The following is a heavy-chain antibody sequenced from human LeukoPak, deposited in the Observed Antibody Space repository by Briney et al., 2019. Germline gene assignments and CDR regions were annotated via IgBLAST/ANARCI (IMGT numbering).Heavy chain of an antibody. CDR1: GYTFTSYG. D-gene: IGHD3-3*01. J-gene: IGHJ5*02. Sequence: ASVKVSCKASGYTFTSYGISWVRQAPGQGLEWMGGIIPIFGTANYAQKFQGRVTITADESTSTAYMELSSLRSEDTAVYYCARDLSRDDFWSGPHNWFDPWGQGTLVTVSS. CDR3: ARDLSRDDFWSGPHNWFDP. V-gene: IGHV1-69*13. CDR2: IIPIFGTA.